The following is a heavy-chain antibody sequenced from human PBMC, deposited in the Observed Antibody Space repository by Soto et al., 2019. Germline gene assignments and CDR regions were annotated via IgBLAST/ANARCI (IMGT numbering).Heavy chain of an antibody. J-gene: IGHJ4*02. D-gene: IGHD7-27*01. CDR2: IKFDGSAT. Sequence: HPGGSLRLSCVTSGFTLASSSMTWIRQPPGKGLEWVASIKFDGSATFYLDSVKGRFTISKDDARDSVFLYMNGLRIEDTAIYYRAKAWGIDYWGQGTLVTVSS. CDR3: AKAWGIDY. CDR1: GFTLASSS. V-gene: IGHV3-7*01.